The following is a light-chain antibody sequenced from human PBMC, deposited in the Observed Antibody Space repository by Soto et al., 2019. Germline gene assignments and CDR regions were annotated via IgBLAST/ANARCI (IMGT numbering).Light chain of an antibody. V-gene: IGLV2-14*01. Sequence: QSALTQPASVSGSPGQSITISCTGTSSDISYYNYVSWFQQRPGKAPKLIISEVTNRPSGVSNRFSGSKSGNTASLTISGLQAEDETDYYCFSYTSSGTYVFGTGTKV. CDR1: SSDISYYNY. J-gene: IGLJ1*01. CDR3: FSYTSSGTYV. CDR2: EVT.